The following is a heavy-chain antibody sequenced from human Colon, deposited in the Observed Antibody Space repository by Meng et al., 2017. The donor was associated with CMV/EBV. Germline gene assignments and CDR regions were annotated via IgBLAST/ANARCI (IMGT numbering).Heavy chain of an antibody. CDR1: GFTFNNYW. J-gene: IGHJ5*02. Sequence: GGSLRLSCTASGFTFNNYWMYWVRQVPGKGLVRVSRMNNDGSSKSYADSVKGRFTISRDNAKNTLYLQMDSLRDEDTAVYFCARDTPHSAFAPWGHGTLVTVSS. V-gene: IGHV3-74*01. CDR2: MNNDGSSK. CDR3: ARDTPHSAFAP. D-gene: IGHD2-15*01.